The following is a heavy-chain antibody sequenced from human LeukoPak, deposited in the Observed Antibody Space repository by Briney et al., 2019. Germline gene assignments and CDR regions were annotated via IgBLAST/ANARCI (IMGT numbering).Heavy chain of an antibody. V-gene: IGHV1-2*06. D-gene: IGHD2-15*01. CDR1: GYTFTGYY. CDR2: TNPNSGAT. Sequence: ASVKVSCKASGYTFTGYYMHWVRQAPGQGLEWMGRTNPNSGATNYAQKVQDRVTMTRDTSINTAYMELSRLRYDDTAVYYCARVAERYCSGGSCYGNWFDPWGQGTLVTVSS. J-gene: IGHJ5*02. CDR3: ARVAERYCSGGSCYGNWFDP.